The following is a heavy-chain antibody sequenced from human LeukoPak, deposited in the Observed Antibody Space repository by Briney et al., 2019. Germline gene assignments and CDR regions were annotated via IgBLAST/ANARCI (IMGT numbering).Heavy chain of an antibody. Sequence: SETLSLTCAVYGGSFRGYYWSWIRQPPGKGLEWIGYIYYSGSTNYNPSLKSRVTISVDTSKNQFSLKLSSVTAADTAVYYCARDRVLYSGYDYAYYYYGMDVWGQGTTVTVSS. CDR1: GGSFRGYY. CDR2: IYYSGST. J-gene: IGHJ6*02. V-gene: IGHV4-59*01. D-gene: IGHD5-12*01. CDR3: ARDRVLYSGYDYAYYYYGMDV.